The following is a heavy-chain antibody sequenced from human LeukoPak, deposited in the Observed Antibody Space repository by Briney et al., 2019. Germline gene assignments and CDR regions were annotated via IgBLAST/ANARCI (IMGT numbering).Heavy chain of an antibody. Sequence: GGSLRLSRAASGFTFSSYAMSWVRQAPGKGLEWVSAISGSGARTYYADSVKGRFTISGDNSKNTLYLKMNSLRDEDTAVYYCAKEDRYGDKNYWGQGTVVTVST. CDR2: ISGSGART. J-gene: IGHJ4*02. CDR1: GFTFSSYA. V-gene: IGHV3-23*01. CDR3: AKEDRYGDKNY. D-gene: IGHD4-17*01.